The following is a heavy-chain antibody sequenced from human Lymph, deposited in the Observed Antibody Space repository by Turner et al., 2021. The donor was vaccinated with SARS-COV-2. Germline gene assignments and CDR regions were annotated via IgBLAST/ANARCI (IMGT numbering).Heavy chain of an antibody. CDR2: ISGDGGGT. CDR3: AKDPGYCSGGSCYSRTYFDF. CDR1: GFTFDDCA. D-gene: IGHD2-15*01. V-gene: IGHV3-43*02. Sequence: EVQLLESGGGVVQPGGSLRLPCAASGFTFDDCAMHWVRQAPGEGLAWVSLISGDGGGTYYADSVKGRFTISRDNSKNSLSLQMNSLRAKDTALYYCAKDPGYCSGGSCYSRTYFDFWGQGTLVTVSA. J-gene: IGHJ4*02.